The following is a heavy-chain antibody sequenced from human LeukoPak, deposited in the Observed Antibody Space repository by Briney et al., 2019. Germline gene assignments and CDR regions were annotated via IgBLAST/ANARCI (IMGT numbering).Heavy chain of an antibody. CDR3: ARVSCDILTGYSYIDY. CDR2: IRSSSSYI. D-gene: IGHD3-9*01. V-gene: IGHV3-21*01. CDR1: GFTFSSYA. J-gene: IGHJ4*02. Sequence: GGSLRLSCAASGFTFSSYAMHWVRQAPGKGLEWVSSIRSSSSYIYYADSVKGRFTISRDNAKNSLYLQMNSLRAEDTAVYYCARVSCDILTGYSYIDYWGQGTLVTVSS.